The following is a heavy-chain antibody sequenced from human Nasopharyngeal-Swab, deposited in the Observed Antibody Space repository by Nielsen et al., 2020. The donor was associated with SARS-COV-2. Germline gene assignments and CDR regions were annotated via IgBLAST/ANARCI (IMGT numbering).Heavy chain of an antibody. Sequence: GESLKISCAASGFIFSASAMPWVRQASGKGLEWLGRIGDKDHNYATTYGASVKGRFTISRDDSKNTVFLQMDSLKTEDTALYYCTTDFYFDYWGQGTLVTVSS. J-gene: IGHJ4*02. V-gene: IGHV3-73*01. CDR3: TTDFYFDY. CDR2: IGDKDHNYAT. CDR1: GFIFSASA.